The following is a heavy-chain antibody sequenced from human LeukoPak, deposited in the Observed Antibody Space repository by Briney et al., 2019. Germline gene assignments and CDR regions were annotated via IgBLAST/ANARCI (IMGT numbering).Heavy chain of an antibody. V-gene: IGHV3-66*01. CDR1: GFTVSSNY. CDR2: IYSTGRT. CDR3: ARDLGYGSIGLYHYFAY. D-gene: IGHD2-8*01. J-gene: IGHJ4*02. Sequence: GGSLRLSCAASGFTVSSNYMSWVRQAPGKGLEWVSLIYSTGRTYYADSVKGRFTISRDNSKNTLYLQMNSLRAEDTAVYYCARDLGYGSIGLYHYFAYWGQGTLVTVSS.